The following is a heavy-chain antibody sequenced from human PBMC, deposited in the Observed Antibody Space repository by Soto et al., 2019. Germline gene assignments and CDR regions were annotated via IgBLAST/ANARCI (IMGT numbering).Heavy chain of an antibody. CDR3: AKVSRGAAAGREDY. CDR1: GFTFSSYA. D-gene: IGHD6-13*01. CDR2: ISGSGGST. Sequence: EVQLLESGGGLVQPGGSLRLSCAASGFTFSSYAMSWVRQAPGKGLEWVSAISGSGGSTYYADSVKGRFTISRDNSKNTLYLQMNSLRAEDTAVDDCAKVSRGAAAGREDYWGQGTLVTVSS. V-gene: IGHV3-23*01. J-gene: IGHJ4*02.